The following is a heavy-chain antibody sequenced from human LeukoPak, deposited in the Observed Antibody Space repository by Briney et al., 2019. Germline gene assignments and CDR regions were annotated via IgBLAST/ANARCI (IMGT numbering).Heavy chain of an antibody. V-gene: IGHV4-59*01. J-gene: IGHJ6*02. CDR1: GGSMSSSY. Sequence: SETLSLTCTVSGGSMSSSYWSWIRQPPGKGLEWIGYIYYSGSTNYNPSLKSRVTISVDTSKNQFSLKLSSVTAADTAVYYCARGHSSGWYSTYGMDVWGQGTTVTVSS. CDR3: ARGHSSGWYSTYGMDV. CDR2: IYYSGST. D-gene: IGHD6-19*01.